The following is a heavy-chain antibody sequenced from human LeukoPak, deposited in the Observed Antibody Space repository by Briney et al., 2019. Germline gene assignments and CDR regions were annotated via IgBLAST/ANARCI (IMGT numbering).Heavy chain of an antibody. J-gene: IGHJ4*02. CDR2: ISSSGTTI. CDR1: GFTFSSYE. D-gene: IGHD6-19*01. V-gene: IGHV3-48*03. CDR3: ARVGIAVAGNYYFDY. Sequence: GGSLRLSCAASGFTFSSYEMNWVRQAPGKGLEWVSYISSSGTTIYYADSVKGRFTVSRDNAKNLLYLQMSSLRAEDTAVYYCARVGIAVAGNYYFDYWGQGTLVTVSS.